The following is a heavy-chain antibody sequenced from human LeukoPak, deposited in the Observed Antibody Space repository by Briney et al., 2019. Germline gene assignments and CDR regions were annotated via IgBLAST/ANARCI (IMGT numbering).Heavy chain of an antibody. CDR3: AKRGVVIRVILVGFHKEAYYFDS. V-gene: IGHV3-23*01. CDR2: TSQSGGRT. D-gene: IGHD3-22*01. Sequence: GGSLRLSCAASGITLSNYGMSWVRQAPGKGLEWVASTSQSGGRTNYADSVKGRFTISRDNPKNTLYLQMNSLRAEDTAVYFCAKRGVVIRVILVGFHKEAYYFDSWGQGALVSVSS. J-gene: IGHJ4*02. CDR1: GITLSNYG.